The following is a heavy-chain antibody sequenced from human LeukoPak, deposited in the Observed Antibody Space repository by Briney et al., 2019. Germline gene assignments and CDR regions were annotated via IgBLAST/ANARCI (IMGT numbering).Heavy chain of an antibody. J-gene: IGHJ3*02. D-gene: IGHD3-22*01. Sequence: SDTLSLTCAVSGGSISSGGYAWSWIRQPPGKGLEWIGYIYHSGSTYYNPSLKSRVTISVDRSKNQFSLKLSSVTAADTAVYYCARGKGYYDSSGDHDAFDIWGQGTMVTVSS. CDR2: IYHSGST. CDR3: ARGKGYYDSSGDHDAFDI. V-gene: IGHV4-30-2*01. CDR1: GGSISSGGYA.